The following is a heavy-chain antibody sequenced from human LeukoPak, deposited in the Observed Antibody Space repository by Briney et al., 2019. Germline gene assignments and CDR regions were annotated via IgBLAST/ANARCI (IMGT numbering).Heavy chain of an antibody. Sequence: SETLSLTCTVSGGSISSGPYYWGWIRQPPGKGLEWIGNIYYGENTYYNPSLKSRVVISADPSKNQFSLKLTSVTAADTAVYYCANYGVVLATYGSPSPFVHWGQGTLVTVSS. V-gene: IGHV4-39*07. D-gene: IGHD3-16*01. CDR2: IYYGENT. J-gene: IGHJ4*02. CDR1: GGSISSGPYY. CDR3: ANYGVVLATYGSPSPFVH.